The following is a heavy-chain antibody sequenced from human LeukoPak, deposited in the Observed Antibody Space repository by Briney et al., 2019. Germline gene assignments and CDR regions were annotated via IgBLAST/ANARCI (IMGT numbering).Heavy chain of an antibody. V-gene: IGHV3-23*01. CDR1: GFTFSSYA. D-gene: IGHD2-15*01. CDR2: ISGSGDST. Sequence: GGSLRLSCAAPGFTFSSYAMSWVRQAPGKGLEWVSAISGSGDSTYYADSVKGRITISRDNSKNTLYLQMNSLRAEDTAVYYCAKDPVVVVVAATVPVYFDYWGQGTLVTVSS. CDR3: AKDPVVVVVAATVPVYFDY. J-gene: IGHJ4*02.